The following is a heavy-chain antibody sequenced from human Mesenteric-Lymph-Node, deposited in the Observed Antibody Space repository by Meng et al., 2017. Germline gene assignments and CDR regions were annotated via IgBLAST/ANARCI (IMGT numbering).Heavy chain of an antibody. CDR2: IYPGDSDT. J-gene: IGHJ3*02. Sequence: GESLKISRKGSGYSFTCYWIGWVRQVPGKGVEWMGIIYPGDSDTRYSPSFQGQVTISADKSISTAYLQWSSLKASDTAMYYCARLYYYDSSGIDIWGQGTMVTVSS. CDR1: GYSFTCYW. V-gene: IGHV5-51*01. D-gene: IGHD3-22*01. CDR3: ARLYYYDSSGIDI.